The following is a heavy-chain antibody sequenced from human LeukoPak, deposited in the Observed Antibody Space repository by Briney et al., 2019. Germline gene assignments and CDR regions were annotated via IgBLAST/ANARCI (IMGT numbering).Heavy chain of an antibody. J-gene: IGHJ4*02. CDR3: VRQNLLVATSNPTFDF. CDR2: ISYSGTT. D-gene: IGHD5-12*01. Sequence: PSETLSLTCTVSGGSISSSRYYWGWIRQPPGKGLEWIGSISYSGTTYYNPSLKSRVTISVDTSKTQFSLKVSSVTAADTAVYYCVRQNLLVATSNPTFDFWGQGTLVTVSS. V-gene: IGHV4-39*01. CDR1: GGSISSSRYY.